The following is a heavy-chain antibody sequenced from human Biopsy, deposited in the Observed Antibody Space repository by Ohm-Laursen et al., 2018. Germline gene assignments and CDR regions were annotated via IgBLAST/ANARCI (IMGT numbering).Heavy chain of an antibody. CDR2: TSFDGSNK. Sequence: SLGLSCSASGFGFYAMHWVRQPPGKGLEWLAVTSFDGSNKFYAESVRGRFTISRDRSRDTLYLQMNRLTNEDTALYYCVKDGGQWLGGAFDIWGHGTMVIVAS. V-gene: IGHV3-30*18. D-gene: IGHD6-19*01. J-gene: IGHJ3*02. CDR1: GFGFYA. CDR3: VKDGGQWLGGAFDI.